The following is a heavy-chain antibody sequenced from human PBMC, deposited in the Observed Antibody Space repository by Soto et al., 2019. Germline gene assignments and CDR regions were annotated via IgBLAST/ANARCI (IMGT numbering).Heavy chain of an antibody. CDR3: ARPRRDGNSEGSGYHY. J-gene: IGHJ4*02. Sequence: QVQLVESGGGVVQPGRSLRLSCAASGFTFSSYAMHWVRQAPGKGLEWVAVISYDGSNKYYADSVKGRLTISRDNSKNTLYLQMNSLRAEDTAVYYGARPRRDGNSEGSGYHYWGQGTLVTVSS. D-gene: IGHD3-22*01. V-gene: IGHV3-30-3*01. CDR1: GFTFSSYA. CDR2: ISYDGSNK.